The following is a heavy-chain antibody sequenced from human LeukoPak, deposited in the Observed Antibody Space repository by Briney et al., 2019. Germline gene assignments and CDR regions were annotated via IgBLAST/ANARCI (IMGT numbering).Heavy chain of an antibody. CDR1: GFTFSSYA. V-gene: IGHV3-30*04. CDR2: ISYDGSNK. CDR3: AKDSGSGSPESYYYYYMDV. Sequence: GGSLRLSCAASGFTFSSYAMHWVRQAPGKGLEWVAVISYDGSNKYYADSVKGRFTISRDNSKNTLYLQMNSLRAEDTAVYYCAKDSGSGSPESYYYYYMDVWGKGTTVTISS. D-gene: IGHD3-10*01. J-gene: IGHJ6*03.